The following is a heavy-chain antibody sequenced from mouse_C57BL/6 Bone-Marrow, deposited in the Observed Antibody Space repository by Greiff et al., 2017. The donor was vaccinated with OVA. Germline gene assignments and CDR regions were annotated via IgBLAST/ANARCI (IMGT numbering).Heavy chain of an antibody. V-gene: IGHV1-81*01. D-gene: IGHD2-12*01. CDR2: IYPRSGNT. J-gene: IGHJ2*01. CDR3: ARWAYYTYFDY. CDR1: GYTFTSYG. Sequence: QVQLQQSGAELARPGASVKLSCKASGYTFTSYGISWVKQRTGQGLEWIGEIYPRSGNTYYNEKFKGKATLTADKSSSIAYMELRSLTSEDSAVYFCARWAYYTYFDYWGQGTTLTVSS.